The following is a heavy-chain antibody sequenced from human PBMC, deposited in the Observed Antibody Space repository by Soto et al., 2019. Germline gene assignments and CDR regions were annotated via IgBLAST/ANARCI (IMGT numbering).Heavy chain of an antibody. Sequence: QVHLVQSGAEVKKPGASVKVSCQGSGYAFTTYGITWVRQAPGQGLEWMGWISAHNGNTNYAQKLQGRVTVTRDTSTSTAYMERRSLRYDDTAVYYCARGREGDYGGQGAVVTVSS. D-gene: IGHD1-26*01. CDR3: ARGREGDY. CDR2: ISAHNGNT. V-gene: IGHV1-18*01. CDR1: GYAFTTYG. J-gene: IGHJ4*02.